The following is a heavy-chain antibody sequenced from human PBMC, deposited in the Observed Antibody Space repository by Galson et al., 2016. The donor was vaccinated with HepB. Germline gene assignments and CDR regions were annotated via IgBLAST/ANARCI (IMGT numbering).Heavy chain of an antibody. D-gene: IGHD5-24*01. Sequence: SVKVSCKASGYTFSDYSIHCLRQAPGEGPEWMGRINPNTGGTNYAQNFQGRVTMTWDTSISTAYMQLTRLRSDDTAVYSCARDYPVFIQLVSLAARLDVWGQGTTVTVSS. CDR3: ARDYPVFIQLVSLAARLDV. CDR1: GYTFSDYS. CDR2: INPNTGGT. V-gene: IGHV1-2*06. J-gene: IGHJ6*02.